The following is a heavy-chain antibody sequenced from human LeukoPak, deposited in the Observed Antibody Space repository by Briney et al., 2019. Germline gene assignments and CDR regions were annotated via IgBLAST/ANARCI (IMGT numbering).Heavy chain of an antibody. D-gene: IGHD3-3*01. J-gene: IGHJ4*02. CDR2: IYYSGST. CDR3: ARGYDFWSGYSNFDY. Sequence: SETLSLTCIVSGGSISSGGYYWSWIRQHPGKGLEWIGYIYYSGSTYYNPSLKSRVTISVDTSKNQFSLKLSSVTAADTAVYYCARGYDFWSGYSNFDYWGQGTLVTVSS. V-gene: IGHV4-31*03. CDR1: GGSISSGGYY.